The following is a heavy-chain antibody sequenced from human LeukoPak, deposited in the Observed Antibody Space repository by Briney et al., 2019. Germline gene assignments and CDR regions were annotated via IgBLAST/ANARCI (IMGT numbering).Heavy chain of an antibody. CDR2: ISAYNGNT. D-gene: IGHD2-15*01. CDR3: ATTGYCSGGSCPNQYYFDY. Sequence: ASVTVSCKASGYTFTSYGISWVRQAPGQGLEWMGWISAYNGNTNYAQKLQGRVTMTTDTSTSTAYMELRSLRSDDTAVYYCATTGYCSGGSCPNQYYFDYWGQGTLVTVSS. CDR1: GYTFTSYG. J-gene: IGHJ4*02. V-gene: IGHV1-18*01.